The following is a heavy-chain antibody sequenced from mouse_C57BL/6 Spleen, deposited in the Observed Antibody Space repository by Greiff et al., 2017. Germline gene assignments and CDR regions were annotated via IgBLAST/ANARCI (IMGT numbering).Heavy chain of an antibody. D-gene: IGHD1-1*01. CDR2: IYPGGGYT. V-gene: IGHV1-63*01. CDR3: ARGDPYYGSSYHYAMDY. Sequence: QVHVKQSGAELVRPGTSVKMSCKASGYTFTNYWIGWAKQRPGHGLEWIGDIYPGGGYTNYNEKFKGKATLTADKSSSTAYMQFSSLTSEDSAIYYCARGDPYYGSSYHYAMDYWGQGTSVTVSS. J-gene: IGHJ4*01. CDR1: GYTFTNYW.